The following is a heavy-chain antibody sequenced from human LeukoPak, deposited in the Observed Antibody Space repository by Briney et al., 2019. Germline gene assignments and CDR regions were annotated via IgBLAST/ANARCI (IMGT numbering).Heavy chain of an antibody. CDR2: INWNGGST. CDR3: ARYGSVKQYYYYYYMDV. J-gene: IGHJ6*03. V-gene: IGHV3-20*04. CDR1: GFTFDDYG. Sequence: SGGSLRLSCAASGFTFDDYGMSWVRQAPGEGLEWVSGINWNGGSTGYADSVKGRFTISRDNAKNSLYLQVNSLRAEDTALYYCARYGSVKQYYYYYYMDVWGKGTTVTVSS. D-gene: IGHD3-10*01.